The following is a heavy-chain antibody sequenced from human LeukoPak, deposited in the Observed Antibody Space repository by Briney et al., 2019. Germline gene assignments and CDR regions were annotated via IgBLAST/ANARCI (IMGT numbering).Heavy chain of an antibody. CDR2: IYGGHAA. V-gene: IGHV3-53*01. Sequence: GGSLRLSCAASGFTVSTVYMTWVRQAPGKGLEWVSVIYGGHAAYYADSVKDRFTISRDNPKNTLNLQMNSLRAEDTAVYYCAREIGQLGGGLDIWGQGTMVTVSS. CDR1: GFTVSTVY. D-gene: IGHD1-1*01. CDR3: AREIGQLGGGLDI. J-gene: IGHJ3*02.